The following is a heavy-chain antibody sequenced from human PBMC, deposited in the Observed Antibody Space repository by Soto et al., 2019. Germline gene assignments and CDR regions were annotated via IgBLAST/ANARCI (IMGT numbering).Heavy chain of an antibody. D-gene: IGHD5-12*01. CDR3: ARVQMATLYFDY. CDR1: GGSISSYY. Sequence: SETLSLTCTVSGGSISSYYWSWVRQPPGKGLEWIGYIYYSGTHNYNPSLKSRLTISVDTSKNQFSLKLNSVTAADTAVYYCARVQMATLYFDYWGQGTLFTVSS. CDR2: IYYSGTH. V-gene: IGHV4-59*01. J-gene: IGHJ4*02.